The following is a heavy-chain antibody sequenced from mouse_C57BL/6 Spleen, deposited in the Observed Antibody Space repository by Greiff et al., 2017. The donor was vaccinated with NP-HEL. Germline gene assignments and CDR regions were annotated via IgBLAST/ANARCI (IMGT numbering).Heavy chain of an antibody. CDR2: ISYDGSN. D-gene: IGHD1-1*01. CDR1: GYSITSGYY. V-gene: IGHV3-6*01. Sequence: EVKLQESGPGLVKPSQSLSLTCSVTGYSITSGYYWNWIRQFPGNKLEWMGYISYDGSNNYNPSLKNRISITRDTSKNQFFLKLNSVTTEDTATYYCARDQDITTVVATYWYFDVWGTGTTVTVSS. CDR3: ARDQDITTVVATYWYFDV. J-gene: IGHJ1*03.